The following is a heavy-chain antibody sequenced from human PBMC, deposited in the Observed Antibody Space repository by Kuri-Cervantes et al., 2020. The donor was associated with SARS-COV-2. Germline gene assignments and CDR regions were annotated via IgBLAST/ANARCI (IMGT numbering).Heavy chain of an antibody. D-gene: IGHD2-21*02. Sequence: GESLKISCAASGFTFSSYSMNWVRQAPGKGLEWASYISSSSSTIYYADSVKGRFTISRDNAKNSLYLQMNSLRAEDTAVYYCAREAIGDYEFDYWGQGTLVTVSS. CDR2: ISSSSSTI. CDR3: AREAIGDYEFDY. CDR1: GFTFSSYS. V-gene: IGHV3-48*01. J-gene: IGHJ4*02.